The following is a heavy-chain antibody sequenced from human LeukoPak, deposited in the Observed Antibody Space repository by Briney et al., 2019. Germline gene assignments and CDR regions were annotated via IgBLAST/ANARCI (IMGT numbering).Heavy chain of an antibody. J-gene: IGHJ4*02. Sequence: GASVKVSCKASGYTFTSYGINWVRQAPGQGLEWLGWISAYNGNTNYAQKFQDRVTMTSDTSTSAAYMELRSLRSDDTAVYYCARILDYDLMVFDYWGQGTLVTVSS. CDR1: GYTFTSYG. CDR3: ARILDYDLMVFDY. CDR2: ISAYNGNT. V-gene: IGHV1-18*01. D-gene: IGHD3-16*01.